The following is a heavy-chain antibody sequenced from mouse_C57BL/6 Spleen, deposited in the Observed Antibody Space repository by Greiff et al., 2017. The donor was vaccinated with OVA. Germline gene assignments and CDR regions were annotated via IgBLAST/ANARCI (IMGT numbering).Heavy chain of an antibody. V-gene: IGHV1-53*01. J-gene: IGHJ2*01. Sequence: QVQLQQPGTELVKPGASVKLSCKASGYTFTSYWMHWVKQRPGQGLEWIGNINPSNGGTNYNEKFKSKATLTVDKSSSTAYMQLSSLTSEDAAVDYCAGARVVARVFDYWGQGTTLTVSS. CDR2: INPSNGGT. CDR3: AGARVVARVFDY. CDR1: GYTFTSYW. D-gene: IGHD1-1*01.